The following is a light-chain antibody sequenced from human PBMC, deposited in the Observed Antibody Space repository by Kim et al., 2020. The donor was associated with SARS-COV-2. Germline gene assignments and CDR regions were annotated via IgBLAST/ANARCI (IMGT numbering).Light chain of an antibody. V-gene: IGLV3-19*01. CDR2: GKN. J-gene: IGLJ2*01. Sequence: SSELTQDPAVSVALGQTVRITCQGDSLRSYYATWYQQKPGQAPRVVIYGKNNRPSGIPDRFSGSSSGNTASLTITGTQAGDEADYYCNSRGNNDDVVFGGGTKLTVL. CDR1: SLRSYY. CDR3: NSRGNNDDVV.